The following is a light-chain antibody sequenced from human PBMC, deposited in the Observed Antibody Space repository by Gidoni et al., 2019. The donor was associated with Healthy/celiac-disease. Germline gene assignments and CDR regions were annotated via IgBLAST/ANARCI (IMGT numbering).Light chain of an antibody. J-gene: IGKJ3*01. CDR2: KGS. V-gene: IGKV1-5*03. Sequence: DIQMTQSPSTLSASVGDRVTITCRASQSISSWLAWYQQKPGKAPKLLIYKGSSLESGVPSRFSGSGSGTEFTLAISSLQPDDFATYYCQQYNSYPITFGPGTKVDIK. CDR1: QSISSW. CDR3: QQYNSYPIT.